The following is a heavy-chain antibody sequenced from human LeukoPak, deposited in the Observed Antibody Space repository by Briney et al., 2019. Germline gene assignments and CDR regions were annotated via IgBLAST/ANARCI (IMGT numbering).Heavy chain of an antibody. V-gene: IGHV3-74*01. D-gene: IGHD5-24*01. CDR3: VRDGDDYNFDY. CDR2: VNGEGGYR. J-gene: IGHJ4*02. CDR1: GFSISSFW. Sequence: GGSLTLSCAASGFSISSFWMHWVRQAPGKGLVWVSRVNGEGGYRNYADSVKGRFTISRDNARNTLYLQMHSLRAEDTAVYYCVRDGDDYNFDYWGQGSPVTVSS.